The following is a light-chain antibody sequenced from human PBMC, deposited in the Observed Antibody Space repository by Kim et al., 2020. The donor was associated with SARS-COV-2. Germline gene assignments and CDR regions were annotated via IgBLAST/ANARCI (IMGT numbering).Light chain of an antibody. V-gene: IGLV3-25*03. CDR2: KDS. CDR3: QSADSSGTWV. CDR1: ALPKQY. J-gene: IGLJ3*02. Sequence: SPGQTARITCSEDALPKQYAYWYQQKPSQAPVLVIYKDSERPSGIPERFSGTSSGTTVTLTISGVQAEDEADYYCQSADSSGTWVFGGGTQLTVL.